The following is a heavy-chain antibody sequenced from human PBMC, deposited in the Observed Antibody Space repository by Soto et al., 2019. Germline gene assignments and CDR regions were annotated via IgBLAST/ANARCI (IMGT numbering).Heavy chain of an antibody. V-gene: IGHV3-15*01. J-gene: IGHJ6*03. D-gene: IGHD2-15*01. CDR3: TTDLNCSGGSCYLRYYYMDV. CDR2: IKSKTDGGTT. CDR1: GFTLSNAW. Sequence: EVQLVESGGGLVKPGGSLRLSCAASGFTLSNAWMSWVRQAPGKGLEWVGRIKSKTDGGTTDYAAPVKGRFTISRDESKITLYLQMNSLKTEDTAVYYCTTDLNCSGGSCYLRYYYMDVWGKGTTVTVSS.